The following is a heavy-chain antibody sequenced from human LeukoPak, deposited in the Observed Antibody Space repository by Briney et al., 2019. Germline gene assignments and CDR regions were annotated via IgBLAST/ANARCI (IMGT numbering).Heavy chain of an antibody. V-gene: IGHV4-39*01. Sequence: SETLSLTCTVSGGSISGSSYYWGWIRQPPGKGLEWIGSIYYSGSTYYNPSLKSRVTISVDTSKNQFSLKLSSVTAADTAVYYCARQGPYCSGGSCYSHAFDIWGQGTMVTVSS. CDR1: GGSISGSSYY. CDR3: ARQGPYCSGGSCYSHAFDI. J-gene: IGHJ3*02. CDR2: IYYSGST. D-gene: IGHD2-15*01.